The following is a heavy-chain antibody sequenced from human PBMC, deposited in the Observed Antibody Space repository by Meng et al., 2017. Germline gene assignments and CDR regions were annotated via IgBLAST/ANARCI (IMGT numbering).Heavy chain of an antibody. D-gene: IGHD2-21*02. CDR1: GFTFDDYA. J-gene: IGHJ6*02. Sequence: SLKISCAASGFTFDDYAMHWVRQAPGKGLEWVSGISWNSGSIGYADSVKGRFTISRDNAKNSLYLQMNSLRAEDTAVYYCARACGGDCYLRYYYYGMDVWGQGTTVTVSS. V-gene: IGHV3-9*01. CDR2: ISWNSGSI. CDR3: ARACGGDCYLRYYYYGMDV.